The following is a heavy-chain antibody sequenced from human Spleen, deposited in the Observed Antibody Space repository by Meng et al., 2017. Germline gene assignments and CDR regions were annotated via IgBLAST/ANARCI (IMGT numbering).Heavy chain of an antibody. Sequence: SGPTLVKPTQTLTLTCTFSGFSLSTSGMRVSWIRQPPGKALEWLARIDWDDDKFYSTSLKTRLTISKDTSKNQVVLTMTNMDPVDTATYYCVHSLSSNWPFDYWGQGTLVTVSS. CDR1: GFSLSTSGMR. D-gene: IGHD1-1*01. J-gene: IGHJ4*02. CDR2: IDWDDDK. V-gene: IGHV2-70*12. CDR3: VHSLSSNWPFDY.